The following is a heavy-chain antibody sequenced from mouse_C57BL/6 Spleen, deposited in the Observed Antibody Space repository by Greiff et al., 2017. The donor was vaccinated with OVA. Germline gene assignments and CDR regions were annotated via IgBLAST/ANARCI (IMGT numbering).Heavy chain of an antibody. CDR2: ISDGGSYT. V-gene: IGHV5-4*01. CDR3: ANKEFAY. Sequence: EVQGVESGGGLVKPGGSLKLSCAASGFTFSSYAMSWVRQTPEKRLEWVATISDGGSYTYYPDNVKGRFTISRDNAKNNLYLQMSHLKSEDTAMYYCANKEFAYWGQGTLVTVSA. J-gene: IGHJ3*01. CDR1: GFTFSSYA.